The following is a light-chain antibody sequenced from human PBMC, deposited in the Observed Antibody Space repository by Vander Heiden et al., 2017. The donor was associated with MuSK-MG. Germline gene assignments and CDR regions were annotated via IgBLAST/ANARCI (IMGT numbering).Light chain of an antibody. CDR1: QSMSSH. CDR3: QQNYSTHL. Sequence: DIQMTQSPSSLSAPVGDRVTIICRASQSMSSHLNWYQQKPGKAPKLLIYAASSLQSGVPSRFSGSVSGTDFTLTISRLQPEDFATYYWQQNYSTHLFGRGTKVHIK. CDR2: AAS. V-gene: IGKV1-39*01. J-gene: IGKJ3*01.